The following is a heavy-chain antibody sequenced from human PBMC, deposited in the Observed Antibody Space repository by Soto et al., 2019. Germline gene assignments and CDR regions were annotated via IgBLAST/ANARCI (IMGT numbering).Heavy chain of an antibody. V-gene: IGHV5-51*01. J-gene: IGHJ6*02. CDR1: GYSFIDYW. CDR2: IYPGDSDT. Sequence: GESLKIFCKGSGYSFIDYWIGSVRQVPGKGLEWMGVIYPGDSDTRYSTSFQGHVTISADKSISTAYLKWSTMKASDTAMYYCGLLGFEFFTSTPYYNVIDYYGVDVWSEGTTVTVSS. CDR3: GLLGFEFFTSTPYYNVIDYYGVDV. D-gene: IGHD3-10*01.